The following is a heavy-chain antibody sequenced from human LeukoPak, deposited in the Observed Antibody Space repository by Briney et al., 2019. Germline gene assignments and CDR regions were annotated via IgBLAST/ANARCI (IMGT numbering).Heavy chain of an antibody. J-gene: IGHJ4*02. CDR2: MNPNSGNT. CDR1: GYTFTTYY. D-gene: IGHD1-26*01. CDR3: ARRGEEELPFDY. V-gene: IGHV1-8*03. Sequence: ASVKVSCKASGYTFTTYYTHWVRQAPGQGLEWMGWMNPNSGNTGYAQKFQGRVTITRNTSISTAYMELSSLRSEDTAVYYCARRGEEELPFDYWGQGTLVTVSS.